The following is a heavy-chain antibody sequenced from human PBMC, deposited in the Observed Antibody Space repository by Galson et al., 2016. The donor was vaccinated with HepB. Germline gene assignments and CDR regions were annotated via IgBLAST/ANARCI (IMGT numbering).Heavy chain of an antibody. J-gene: IGHJ3*02. CDR2: INAYNDNT. CDR3: AISCSGYFGAFDI. Sequence: SVKVSCKASGYTFTNYGITWVRQAPGQGPEWMGWINAYNDNTNYAQKFEGRVTMTTDTSTSTAYMDLRSLRSDDTAVYYCAISCSGYFGAFDIWGQGTMVTVSS. V-gene: IGHV1-18*04. CDR1: GYTFTNYG. D-gene: IGHD3-22*01.